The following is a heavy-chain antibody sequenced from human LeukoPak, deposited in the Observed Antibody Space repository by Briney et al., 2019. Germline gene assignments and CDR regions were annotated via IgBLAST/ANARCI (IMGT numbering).Heavy chain of an antibody. CDR1: GFTFSSYS. J-gene: IGHJ6*02. Sequence: GGSLRLSCAASGFTFSSYSMNWVRQAPGKGLEWVSYISRSSSTIYYADSVKGRFTISRDNAKNSLHLQMNSLRDEDTAVYYCASYLTSIPSGMDVWGQGATVTVSS. CDR3: ASYLTSIPSGMDV. D-gene: IGHD2/OR15-2a*01. V-gene: IGHV3-48*02. CDR2: ISRSSSTI.